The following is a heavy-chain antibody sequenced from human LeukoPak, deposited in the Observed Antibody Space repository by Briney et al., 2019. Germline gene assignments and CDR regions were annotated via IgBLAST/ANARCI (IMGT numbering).Heavy chain of an antibody. J-gene: IGHJ4*02. CDR3: AITYYDSSGYYFDY. V-gene: IGHV4-34*01. CDR2: INHSGST. CDR1: GGSFSGYY. D-gene: IGHD3-22*01. Sequence: PSETLSLTCAVYGGSFSGYYWSWIRQPPGKGLEWIGEINHSGSTNYNPSLKSRVTISVDTSKDQFSLKLSSVTAADTAVYYCAITYYDSSGYYFDYWGQGTLVTVSS.